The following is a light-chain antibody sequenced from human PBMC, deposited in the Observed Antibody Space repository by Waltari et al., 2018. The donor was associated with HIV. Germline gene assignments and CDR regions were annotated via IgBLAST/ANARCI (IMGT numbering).Light chain of an antibody. J-gene: IGLJ2*01. Sequence: QSALTQPRSVSGSPGQSVTISCTGTSRDVGAPNYVSWYQQHPGKAPKLMIYEVTKRPSGIPGRFSASRAGNTASLTVSGLQAEDEADYYCSSYDNNNNYVIFGGGTKLTVL. CDR1: SRDVGAPNY. V-gene: IGLV2-11*01. CDR2: EVT. CDR3: SSYDNNNNYVI.